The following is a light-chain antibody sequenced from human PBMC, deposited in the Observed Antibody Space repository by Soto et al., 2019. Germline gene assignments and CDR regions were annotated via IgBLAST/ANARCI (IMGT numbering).Light chain of an antibody. Sequence: QSALTQPASVSGSPGQSITISCTGTSSDVGGYNYVSWYQQHPGKAPKLMIYEVSNRPSGVSNRFSGSKSGNTASLTISGLQAEDEADYCSSYTSSSTLVFGTGTNLTVL. CDR3: SSYTSSSTLV. V-gene: IGLV2-14*01. CDR1: SSDVGGYNY. CDR2: EVS. J-gene: IGLJ1*01.